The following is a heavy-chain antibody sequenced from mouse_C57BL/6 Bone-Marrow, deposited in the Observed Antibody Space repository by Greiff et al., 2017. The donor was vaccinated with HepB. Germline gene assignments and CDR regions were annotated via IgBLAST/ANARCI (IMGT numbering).Heavy chain of an antibody. J-gene: IGHJ4*01. CDR3: AEDGYYLYAMDY. Sequence: EVQRVESGGGLVKPGGSLKLSCAASGFTFSDYGMHWVRQAPEKGLEWVAYISSCSSTIYYADTVKGRFTISRDNAKNTLFLQMTSLRSEDTAMYYCAEDGYYLYAMDYWGQGTSVTVSS. CDR1: GFTFSDYG. CDR2: ISSCSSTI. V-gene: IGHV5-17*01. D-gene: IGHD2-3*01.